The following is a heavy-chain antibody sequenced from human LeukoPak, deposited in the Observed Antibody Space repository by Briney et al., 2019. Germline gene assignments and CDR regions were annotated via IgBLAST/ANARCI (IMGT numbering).Heavy chain of an antibody. V-gene: IGHV3-23*01. D-gene: IGHD3-3*01. J-gene: IGHJ4*02. CDR2: ISGSGGST. Sequence: GGSLRLSCAASGFTFSSYAMSWVRQAPGKGLEWVSAISGSGGSTYYADSVKGRFTISRDNSKNTLYLQMNSLRAEDTAVYYCAKGHPPGMITIFGVVISSSYYFDSWGQGTLVTVSS. CDR3: AKGHPPGMITIFGVVISSSYYFDS. CDR1: GFTFSSYA.